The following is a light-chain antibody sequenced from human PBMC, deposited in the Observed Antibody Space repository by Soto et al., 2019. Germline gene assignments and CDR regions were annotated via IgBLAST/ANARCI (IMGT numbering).Light chain of an antibody. J-gene: IGKJ1*01. CDR3: QQYYSYSRT. CDR1: QRISNW. V-gene: IGKV1-5*03. CDR2: KAS. Sequence: SQSPSILSASVGDIVTITCVASQRISNWLAWYQQKPGKAPKLLIYKASSLESGVPSRFSGSGSGSDFTLTISSLQPDDLATYYCQQYYSYSRTFGQGTKVDIK.